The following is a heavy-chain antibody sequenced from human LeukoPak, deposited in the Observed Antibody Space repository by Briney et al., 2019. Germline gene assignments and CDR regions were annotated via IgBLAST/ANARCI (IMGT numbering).Heavy chain of an antibody. Sequence: NSSETLSLTCTVSGGSISSSNYYWGWIRQPPGKRLEWIGNMYYSGSTNYNPSLKSRVTISVDTSKNQFSLKLSSVTAADTAVYYCARVGHRTVVTPGGYFDYWGQGTLVTVSS. CDR2: MYYSGST. CDR3: ARVGHRTVVTPGGYFDY. J-gene: IGHJ4*02. D-gene: IGHD4-23*01. CDR1: GGSISSSNYY. V-gene: IGHV4-39*07.